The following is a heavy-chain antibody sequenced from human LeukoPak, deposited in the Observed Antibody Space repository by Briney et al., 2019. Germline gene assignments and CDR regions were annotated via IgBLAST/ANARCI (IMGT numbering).Heavy chain of an antibody. Sequence: GGSLRLSCAASGFTFSSYSMNWVRQAPGKGLEWISYISSSSGFISYADSVKGRFTISRDNAKNSLYLQMNSLRAEDTAVYYCARDKMATTDFDYWGQGTLVTVSS. J-gene: IGHJ4*02. CDR2: ISSSSGFI. D-gene: IGHD5-24*01. V-gene: IGHV3-21*05. CDR3: ARDKMATTDFDY. CDR1: GFTFSSYS.